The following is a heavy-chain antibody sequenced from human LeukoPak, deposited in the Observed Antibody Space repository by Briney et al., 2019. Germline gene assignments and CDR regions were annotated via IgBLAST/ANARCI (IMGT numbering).Heavy chain of an antibody. D-gene: IGHD5-12*01. Sequence: PGGSLRLSCAASGFTFSSYAMSWVRQAPGKGLEWVSAISGSGGSTYHADSVKGRFTISRDNSKNTLYLQMNSLRAEDTAVYYCANTPIVATVYTYYYYYMDVWGKGTTVTVSS. CDR3: ANTPIVATVYTYYYYYMDV. CDR1: GFTFSSYA. J-gene: IGHJ6*03. V-gene: IGHV3-23*01. CDR2: ISGSGGST.